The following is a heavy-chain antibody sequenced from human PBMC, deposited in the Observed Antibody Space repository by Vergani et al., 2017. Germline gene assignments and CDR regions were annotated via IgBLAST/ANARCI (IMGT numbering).Heavy chain of an antibody. D-gene: IGHD4-23*01. J-gene: IGHJ3*01. Sequence: EVQLLESGGGLVQPGGSLRLSCEASGFSFPGYAMSWVRQAPGKGLEWVSSVSGSSATPYYADSVKGRFIISRDNSKNTLHLQMNSLRADDTAVYYCARGDYGGPKSDAFDVWGQGTVVTVSS. CDR1: GFSFPGYA. CDR3: ARGDYGGPKSDAFDV. CDR2: VSGSSATP. V-gene: IGHV3-23*01.